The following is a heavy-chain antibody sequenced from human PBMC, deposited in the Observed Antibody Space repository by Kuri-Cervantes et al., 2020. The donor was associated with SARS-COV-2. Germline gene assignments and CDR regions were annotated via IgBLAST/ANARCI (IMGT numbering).Heavy chain of an antibody. V-gene: IGHV4-59*01. D-gene: IGHD2-15*01. Sequence: GSLRPSCTVAGGSISSYYWSWIRQPPGKGLEWIGYIYYSGSTNYNPSLKSRVTISVDTSKNQFSLKLSSVTAADTAVYYCARKIPYCSGGSCYSGWFDPWGQGTLVTVSS. CDR3: ARKIPYCSGGSCYSGWFDP. CDR2: IYYSGST. J-gene: IGHJ5*02. CDR1: GGSISSYY.